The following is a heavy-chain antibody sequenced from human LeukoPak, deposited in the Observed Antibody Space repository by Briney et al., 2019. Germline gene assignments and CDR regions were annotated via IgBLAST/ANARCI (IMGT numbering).Heavy chain of an antibody. CDR1: GFTFSSYG. V-gene: IGHV3-30*18. Sequence: GGSLRLSCAASGFTFSSYGMHWVRQAPGKGLEWVAVISYDGSNKYYADSVKGRFTISRDNSKNTLYLQMNSLRAEDTAVYYCAKDFSGFHDYWGQGTLVTVSS. J-gene: IGHJ4*02. D-gene: IGHD6-19*01. CDR3: AKDFSGFHDY. CDR2: ISYDGSNK.